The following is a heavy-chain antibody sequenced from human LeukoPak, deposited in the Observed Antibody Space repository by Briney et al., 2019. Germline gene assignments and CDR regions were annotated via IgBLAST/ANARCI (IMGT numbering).Heavy chain of an antibody. V-gene: IGHV3-23*01. CDR2: ISGSGGST. D-gene: IGHD6-19*01. CDR1: GFTFSSYA. CDR3: AKSMDSSGWYPKGDY. J-gene: IGHJ4*02. Sequence: PGGSLRLSCAASGFTFSSYAMSWVRQAPGKGLEWVSAISGSGGSTYYADSVKGRFTISRDNSKNTLYLQMNSLRAEDTAVYYCAKSMDSSGWYPKGDYWGQGTLVTVSS.